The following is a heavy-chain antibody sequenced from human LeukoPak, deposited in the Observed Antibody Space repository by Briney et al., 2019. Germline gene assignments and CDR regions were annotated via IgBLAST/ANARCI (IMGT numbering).Heavy chain of an antibody. CDR2: IYHSGST. CDR1: GGSISSYY. V-gene: IGHV4-59*12. Sequence: SETLSLTCTVSGGSISSYYWSWIRQPPGKGLEWIGEIYHSGSTNYNPSLKSRVTISVDKSKNQFSLKLSSVTAADTAVYYCARLRVNCSSTSCSSVFDYWGQGTLVTVSS. D-gene: IGHD2-2*01. J-gene: IGHJ4*02. CDR3: ARLRVNCSSTSCSSVFDY.